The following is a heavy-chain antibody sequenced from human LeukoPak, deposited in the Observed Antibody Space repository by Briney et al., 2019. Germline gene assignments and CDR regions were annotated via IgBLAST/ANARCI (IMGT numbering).Heavy chain of an antibody. CDR2: ISGSGGST. D-gene: IGHD4-17*01. V-gene: IGHV3-23*01. CDR3: AKEGVTTVTHYYYSYMDV. Sequence: GGSLRLSCAASGFTFSSYAMSWVRQAPGKGLEWVSAISGSGGSTYYADSVKGRFTISRDNSKNTLYLQMNSLRAEDTAVYYCAKEGVTTVTHYYYSYMDVWGKGTTVTVSS. CDR1: GFTFSSYA. J-gene: IGHJ6*03.